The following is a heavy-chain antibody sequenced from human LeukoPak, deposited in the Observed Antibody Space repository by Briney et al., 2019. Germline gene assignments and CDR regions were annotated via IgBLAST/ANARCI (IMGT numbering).Heavy chain of an antibody. V-gene: IGHV1-2*06. CDR1: GYSFTAYC. CDR2: INPNSGGT. J-gene: IGHJ4*02. D-gene: IGHD5-24*01. CDR3: ARGKMAGNDY. Sequence: ASVMVSCKATGYSFTAYCMNWVRQAPGQGLEWMGRINPNSGGTNYAQKFQGRVTMTRDTSISTAYLELSRLKSEDTAVYYCARGKMAGNDYWGQGTLVTVSS.